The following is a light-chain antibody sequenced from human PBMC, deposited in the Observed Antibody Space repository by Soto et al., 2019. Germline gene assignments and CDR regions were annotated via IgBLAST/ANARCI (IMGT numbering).Light chain of an antibody. CDR2: SNN. CDR1: SSNIGAGYD. CDR3: AAWDDALDGYYV. J-gene: IGLJ1*01. V-gene: IGLV1-47*02. Sequence: QSVLTQPPSVSGAPGQRVTISCTGSSSNIGAGYDVHWYQQLPGEAPKLLIYSNNQRSSGVPGRFYGSKSGTSAYLAISGLRPEDGADYYCAAWDDALDGYYVFGTGTKLTVL.